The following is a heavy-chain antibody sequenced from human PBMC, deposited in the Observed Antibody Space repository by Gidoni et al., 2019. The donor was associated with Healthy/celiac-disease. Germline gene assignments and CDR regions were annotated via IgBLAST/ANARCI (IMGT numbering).Heavy chain of an antibody. V-gene: IGHV3-23*01. CDR2: SGSGGST. Sequence: SGSGGSTYYADSVKGRFTISRDNSKNTLYLQMNSLRAEDTAVYYCAKPRARSYFDYWGQGTLVTVSS. CDR3: AKPRARSYFDY. J-gene: IGHJ4*02.